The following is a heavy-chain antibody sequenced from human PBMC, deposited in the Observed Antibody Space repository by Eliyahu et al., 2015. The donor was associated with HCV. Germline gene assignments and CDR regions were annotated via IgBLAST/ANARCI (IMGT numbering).Heavy chain of an antibody. Sequence: EVQLLESGGGLVQPGGSLRLSCAASGFTFSXYAMSWVRQAPGKGLEWVSAISGSGGSTYYADSVKGRFTISRDNSKNTLYLQMNSLRAEDTAVYYCAKMGIAAPDYYYYYMDVWGKGTTVTVSS. CDR1: GFTFSXYA. J-gene: IGHJ6*03. D-gene: IGHD6-13*01. CDR3: AKMGIAAPDYYYYYMDV. CDR2: ISGSGGST. V-gene: IGHV3-23*01.